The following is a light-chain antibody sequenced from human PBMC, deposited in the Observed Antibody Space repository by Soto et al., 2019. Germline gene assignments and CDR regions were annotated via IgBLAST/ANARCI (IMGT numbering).Light chain of an antibody. CDR1: SSNIGAGYD. Sequence: SALTQPPSVSGAPGHSVTISCTGSSSNIGAGYDVHWYQQLPGTAPKLLIYGNSNRPSGVPDRFSGSKSGTSASLAITGLQAEDEADYYCQSYDSSLYVFGTGTKVTVL. V-gene: IGLV1-40*01. CDR3: QSYDSSLYV. J-gene: IGLJ1*01. CDR2: GNS.